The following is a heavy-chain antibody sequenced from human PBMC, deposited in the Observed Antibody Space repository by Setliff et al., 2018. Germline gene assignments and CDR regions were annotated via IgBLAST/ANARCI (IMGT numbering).Heavy chain of an antibody. D-gene: IGHD2-15*01. CDR1: AHIFKSYG. CDR3: AISSLSICRGGNCPNVFDI. Sequence: GASVKVSCKASAHIFKSYGISWVRQAPGQGLEWMGWIGAYTGNTNYAQKLQGRVTVATDTSTTTAYMELRSLSADDAAVYYCAISSLSICRGGNCPNVFDIWGQGTMVTVSS. CDR2: IGAYTGNT. V-gene: IGHV1-18*01. J-gene: IGHJ3*02.